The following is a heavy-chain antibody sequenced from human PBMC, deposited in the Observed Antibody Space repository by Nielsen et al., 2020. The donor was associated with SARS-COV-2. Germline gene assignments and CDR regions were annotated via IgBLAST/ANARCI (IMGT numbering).Heavy chain of an antibody. CDR3: TTRTFYLDY. V-gene: IGHV3-23*01. CDR2: IGTSGDNS. Sequence: GESLKISCAASGFTFDNYAMSWVRQAPGKGLEWVSSIGTSGDNSYYSDSVKGRFTISRDISKNTLFLQMNSLRAEDTALYYCTTRTFYLDYWGQGTLVTVSS. D-gene: IGHD1-1*01. CDR1: GFTFDNYA. J-gene: IGHJ4*02.